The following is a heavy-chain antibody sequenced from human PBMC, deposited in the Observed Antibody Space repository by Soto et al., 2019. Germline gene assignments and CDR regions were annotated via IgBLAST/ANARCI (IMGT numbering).Heavy chain of an antibody. J-gene: IGHJ6*02. CDR2: IYYSGTT. CDR1: GGSISSGDYY. Sequence: SETLSLTCTVSGGSISSGDYYWSWVRQPPGKGLEWIAYIYYSGTTYYNPSLKSRVTMSRDTSKNQFSLKLESVTAADTAVYYCAREEAMADYYGMDVWGQGTTVTVSS. V-gene: IGHV4-30-4*01. CDR3: AREEAMADYYGMDV. D-gene: IGHD5-18*01.